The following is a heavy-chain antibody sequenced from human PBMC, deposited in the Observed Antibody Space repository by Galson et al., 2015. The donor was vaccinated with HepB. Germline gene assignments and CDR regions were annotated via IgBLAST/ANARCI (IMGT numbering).Heavy chain of an antibody. CDR1: GFTFSIYA. D-gene: IGHD4-17*01. V-gene: IGHV3-30-3*01. CDR2: ISYNGNNK. Sequence: SLRLSCAASGFTFSIYAIHWVRQAPGKGLEWVAVISYNGNNKNYADSVKGRFTISRDNSKNTLYLQMNSLRAEDTAVYHCARRWSDYGDLETGGMDVWGQGTTVTVSS. CDR3: ARRWSDYGDLETGGMDV. J-gene: IGHJ6*02.